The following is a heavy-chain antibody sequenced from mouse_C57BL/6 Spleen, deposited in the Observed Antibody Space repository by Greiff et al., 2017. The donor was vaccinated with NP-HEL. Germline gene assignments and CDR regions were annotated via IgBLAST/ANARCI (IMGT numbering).Heavy chain of an antibody. CDR1: GYAFSSSW. J-gene: IGHJ4*01. Sequence: VQLQQSGPELVKPGASVKISCKASGYAFSSSWMNWVKQRPGKGLEWIGRIYPGDGDTNYNGKFKGKATLTADKSSSTAYMQLSSLTSEDSAVYFCARKEEAMDYWGQGTSVTVSS. CDR3: ARKEEAMDY. V-gene: IGHV1-82*01. CDR2: IYPGDGDT.